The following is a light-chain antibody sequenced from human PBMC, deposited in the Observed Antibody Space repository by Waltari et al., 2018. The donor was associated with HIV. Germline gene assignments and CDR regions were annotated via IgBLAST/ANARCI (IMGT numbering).Light chain of an antibody. V-gene: IGLV3-21*02. J-gene: IGLJ3*02. Sequence: SYVLTQPPSVSVAPGQTARITCGGNNIGRTSVHWYQQKPGQAPVLVVYDDSDRPSGIPERFSGSNSGNTATLTISRVEAGDEADYYCQVWDSSSDLVFGGGTKLTVL. CDR2: DDS. CDR3: QVWDSSSDLV. CDR1: NIGRTS.